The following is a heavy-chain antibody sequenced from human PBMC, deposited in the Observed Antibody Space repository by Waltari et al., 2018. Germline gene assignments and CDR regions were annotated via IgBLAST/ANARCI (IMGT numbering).Heavy chain of an antibody. D-gene: IGHD3-9*01. V-gene: IGHV7-4-1*02. Sequence: QVQLVQSGSELKKPGASVKVSCKASGYTFTSYAMNWVRQAPGQGLEWMGWINTNTGNPTYAQGFTGRFVFSLDTPVSTAYLQISSLKAEDTAGYYCARGHDTVPEDYYGMDVWGQGTTVTVSS. CDR3: ARGHDTVPEDYYGMDV. J-gene: IGHJ6*02. CDR1: GYTFTSYA. CDR2: INTNTGNP.